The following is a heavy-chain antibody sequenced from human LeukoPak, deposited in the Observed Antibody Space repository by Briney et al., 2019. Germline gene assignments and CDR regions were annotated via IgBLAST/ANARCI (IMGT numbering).Heavy chain of an antibody. D-gene: IGHD3-22*01. CDR2: IYYSGST. J-gene: IGHJ3*02. V-gene: IGHV4-59*08. CDR1: GGSISSYY. Sequence: SETLSLTCTVSGGSISSYYWSWIRQPPGKGLEWIGYIYYSGSTNYNPSLKSRVTISVDTSKNQFSLKLSSVTAADTAVYYCARLPSGLYYYDSRMGAFDIWGQGTMVTVSS. CDR3: ARLPSGLYYYDSRMGAFDI.